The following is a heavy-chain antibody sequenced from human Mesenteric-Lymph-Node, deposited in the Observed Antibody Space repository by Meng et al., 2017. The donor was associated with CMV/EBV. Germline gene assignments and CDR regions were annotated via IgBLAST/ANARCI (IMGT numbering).Heavy chain of an antibody. CDR2: IRYDGSNK. J-gene: IGHJ6*02. D-gene: IGHD2-2*01. V-gene: IGHV3-30*02. CDR3: ANMDRICDTTICYLDV. CDR1: GFTFGTAD. Sequence: GESLKISCVASGFTFGTADMHWVRQAPGQGLEWVAFIRYDGSNKYYGDSVKGRITISRDNSKNTLYLQMNSLRPEDTGVYYCANMDRICDTTICYLDVWGQGTTVTVSS.